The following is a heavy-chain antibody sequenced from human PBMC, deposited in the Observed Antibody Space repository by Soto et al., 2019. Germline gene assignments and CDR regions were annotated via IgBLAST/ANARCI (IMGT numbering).Heavy chain of an antibody. CDR2: INPNSGGT. V-gene: IGHV1-2*04. D-gene: IGHD5-18*01. CDR3: ARDAVDTDNHYCGMDV. CDR1: GYTFTGYY. Sequence: QVQLVQSGAEVKKPGASVKVSCKASGYTFTGYYMHWVRQAPGQGLEWMGWINPNSGGTNYAQKFQGWVTKTRDAAISTAYMELSRLRSDDTDVYFCARDAVDTDNHYCGMDVWGQGTTVTVS. J-gene: IGHJ6*02.